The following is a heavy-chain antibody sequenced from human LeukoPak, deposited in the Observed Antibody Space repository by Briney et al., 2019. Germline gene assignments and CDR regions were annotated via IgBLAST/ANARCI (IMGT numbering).Heavy chain of an antibody. CDR1: GYSLSSGYY. J-gene: IGHJ6*02. D-gene: IGHD2-15*01. CDR3: ARFGVVVVADLIYYYYGMDV. CDR2: IYTSGST. V-gene: IGHV4-61*02. Sequence: SETLSLTCTVSGYSLSSGYYWGWIRQPAGKGLEWIGRIYTSGSTNYNPSLKSRVTISVDTSKNQFSLKLSSVTAADTAVHYCARFGVVVVADLIYYYYGMDVWGQGTTVTVSS.